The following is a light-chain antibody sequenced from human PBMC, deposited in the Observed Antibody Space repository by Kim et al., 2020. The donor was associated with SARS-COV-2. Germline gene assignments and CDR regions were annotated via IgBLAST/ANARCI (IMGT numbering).Light chain of an antibody. Sequence: SSALTQPPSVSVSPGQTASITCSGDKLGDKYACWYQQKPGQSPVLVIYQDSKRPSGIPERFSGSNSGNTATLTISGTQAMDEADYYCQAWDSSVVFGGGTQLTVL. V-gene: IGLV3-1*01. CDR1: KLGDKY. CDR2: QDS. CDR3: QAWDSSVV. J-gene: IGLJ2*01.